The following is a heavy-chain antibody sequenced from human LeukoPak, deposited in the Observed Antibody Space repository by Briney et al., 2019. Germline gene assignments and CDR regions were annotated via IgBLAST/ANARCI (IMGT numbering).Heavy chain of an antibody. D-gene: IGHD4-23*01. CDR2: INHSGST. V-gene: IGHV4-34*01. CDR1: GGSFSGYY. Sequence: SETLSLTCAVYGGSFSGYYWSWIRQPPGKGLEWIGEINHSGSTNYNPSLKSRVTISVDTSKNQFSLKLSSVTAADTAVYYCARDGDYGGYYYYMDVWGKGTTVTVSS. CDR3: ARDGDYGGYYYYMDV. J-gene: IGHJ6*03.